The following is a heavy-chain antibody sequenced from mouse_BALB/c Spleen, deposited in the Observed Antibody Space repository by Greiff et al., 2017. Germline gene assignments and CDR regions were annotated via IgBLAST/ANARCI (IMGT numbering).Heavy chain of an antibody. CDR2: ISSGGST. J-gene: IGHJ3*01. Sequence: EVKLQQSGGGLVKPGGSLKLSCAASGFTFSSYAMSWVRQTPEKRLEWVASISSGGSTYYPDSVKGRFTISRDNARNILYLQMSSLRSEDTAMYYCARGHDSFAYWGQGTLVTVSA. V-gene: IGHV5-6-5*01. CDR1: GFTFSSYA. D-gene: IGHD2-4*01. CDR3: ARGHDSFAY.